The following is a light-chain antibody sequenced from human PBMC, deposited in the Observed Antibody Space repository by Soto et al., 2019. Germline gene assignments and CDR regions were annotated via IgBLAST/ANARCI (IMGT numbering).Light chain of an antibody. J-gene: IGKJ4*01. CDR3: QKYDTAPLT. Sequence: DIQMTQSPSSLYASVGDRVTITCRASQAISNYLAWYQQKPGKVPKLLIYSTSTLQSGVPSRFSGSGSGTDFTLTISSLQPEDVATYYCQKYDTAPLTFGGGTKVEIK. V-gene: IGKV1-27*01. CDR1: QAISNY. CDR2: STS.